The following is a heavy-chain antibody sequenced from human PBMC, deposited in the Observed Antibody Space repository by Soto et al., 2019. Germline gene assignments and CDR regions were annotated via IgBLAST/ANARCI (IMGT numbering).Heavy chain of an antibody. CDR1: GYTFTTFW. CDR3: ARLFCSTTTCDSWFDP. D-gene: IGHD2-2*01. CDR2: IDPRDSYV. Sequence: GESLQISCTGFGYTFTTFWISWVRQMPGKGLEWMGRIDPRDSYVNYSPSFQGHVTISLDKSISTAYLQWGSLKASDTAMYYCARLFCSTTTCDSWFDPWGQGTLVTVS. V-gene: IGHV5-10-1*01. J-gene: IGHJ5*02.